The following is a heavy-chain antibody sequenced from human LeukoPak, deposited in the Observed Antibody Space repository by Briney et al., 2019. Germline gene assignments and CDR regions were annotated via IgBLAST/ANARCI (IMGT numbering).Heavy chain of an antibody. Sequence: GGSLRLSCATSGFTFFNYGMHWVRQAPGKGLEWVAVISHDGSSEYCADSVKGRFTISRDNSKNTLYLQMNSLRPEDTAVYFCAKHVFPFGGVVFTLDFDYWGRGTLVTVPS. CDR3: AKHVFPFGGVVFTLDFDY. D-gene: IGHD3-16*01. CDR1: GFTFFNYG. V-gene: IGHV3-30*18. J-gene: IGHJ4*02. CDR2: ISHDGSSE.